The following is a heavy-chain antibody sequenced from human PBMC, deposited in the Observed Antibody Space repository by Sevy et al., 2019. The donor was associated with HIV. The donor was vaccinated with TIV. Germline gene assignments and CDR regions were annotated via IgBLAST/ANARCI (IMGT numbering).Heavy chain of an antibody. Sequence: SETLSLTCTVSGGSINSDHWNWIRQPPGKGLEWIGYVYYTGGTNYNPSLKNRVTISVDRTKNHFSLKLTSVTAADPAVYYCARRNDFDIWGQGTMVTVSS. J-gene: IGHJ3*02. V-gene: IGHV4-59*08. CDR1: GGSINSDH. CDR3: ARRNDFDI. CDR2: VYYTGGT.